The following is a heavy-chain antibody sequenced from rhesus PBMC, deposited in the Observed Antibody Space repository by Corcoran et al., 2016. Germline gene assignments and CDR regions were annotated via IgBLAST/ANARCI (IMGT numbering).Heavy chain of an antibody. CDR2: SKGKSRTT. D-gene: IGHD2-8*01. V-gene: IGHV4-80*01. CDR3: ASLGYWRGGVCYAP. CDR1: GGSFSRYW. Sequence: QVQLEGSGPGLVKPSEPLSLPCAVPGGSFSRYWWRWLRQAEGKGVAWIGESKGKSRTTNDHPALKTRGTSSKHASQNQFSLTLSSVTAADTAVYYCASLGYWRGGVCYAPWGQGVLVTVSS. J-gene: IGHJ4*01.